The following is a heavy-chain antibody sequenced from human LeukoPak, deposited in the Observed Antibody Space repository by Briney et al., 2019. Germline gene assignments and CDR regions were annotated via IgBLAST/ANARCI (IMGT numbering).Heavy chain of an antibody. CDR2: INSNGRST. J-gene: IGHJ4*02. D-gene: IGHD5-24*01. CDR3: VKEMATITSPFDY. V-gene: IGHV3-64D*09. CDR1: GFTFSSYA. Sequence: GGSLRLSCSAPGFTFSSYAMHWVRQAPGKGLEYVSAINSNGRSTYYADSMKGRVTISRDNSKNTVYLQMTSLRPEDTAVYYCVKEMATITSPFDYWGQGTLVTASS.